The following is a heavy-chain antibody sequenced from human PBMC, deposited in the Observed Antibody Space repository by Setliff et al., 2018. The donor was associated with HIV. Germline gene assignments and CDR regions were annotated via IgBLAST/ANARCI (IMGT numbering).Heavy chain of an antibody. CDR2: IIPIIATT. J-gene: IGHJ4*02. V-gene: IGHV1-69*13. D-gene: IGHD6-13*01. CDR3: ARLWDGIAAAGTDY. CDR1: GDTFRSHA. Sequence: SVKVSCKASGDTFRSHAISWVRQAPGQGLEWMGGIIPIIATTNYAQKFQDRVTITADEFTNTAYMEVSSLRSEDTAVYYCARLWDGIAAAGTDYWGQGTLVTVSS.